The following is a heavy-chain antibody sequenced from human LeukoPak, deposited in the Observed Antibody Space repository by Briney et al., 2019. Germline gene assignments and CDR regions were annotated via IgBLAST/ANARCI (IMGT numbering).Heavy chain of an antibody. Sequence: GESLKISCKGSGYNFTNYWIGWVRPMPGKGLEWMGIIYPGDSDTTYSPSFQGQVTIAADKSISTAYLQWSSLKASDTAMYFCARRGYSGYEGSWFDYWGQGTLVTVSS. CDR2: IYPGDSDT. V-gene: IGHV5-51*01. D-gene: IGHD5-12*01. CDR1: GYNFTNYW. J-gene: IGHJ4*02. CDR3: ARRGYSGYEGSWFDY.